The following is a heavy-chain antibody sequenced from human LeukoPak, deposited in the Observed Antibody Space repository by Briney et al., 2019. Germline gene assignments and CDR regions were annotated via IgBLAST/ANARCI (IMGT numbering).Heavy chain of an antibody. V-gene: IGHV3-11*01. J-gene: IGHJ4*02. CDR1: GFTFSDYY. CDR3: ARSWGVVTATALD. CDR2: ISSSGSTI. D-gene: IGHD2-21*02. Sequence: GGSLRLSCAASGFTFSDYYMSWIRQAPGKGLEWVSSISSSGSTIYYADSVKGRFTISREHAKNSLYLQLNSLRAEDTAVYYCARSWGVVTATALDWGQGTLVTVSS.